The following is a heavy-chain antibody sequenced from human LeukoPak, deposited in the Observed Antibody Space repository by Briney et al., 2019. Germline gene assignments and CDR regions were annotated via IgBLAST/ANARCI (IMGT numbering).Heavy chain of an antibody. J-gene: IGHJ5*02. V-gene: IGHV3-30-3*01. CDR2: ISYDGSNK. Sequence: GGSLRLSCAASGFTFSSYAMHWVRQAPGKGLEWVAVISYDGSNKYYADSVKGRFTISRDNSKNTLYLQMNSLRAEGTAVYYCARESGVPGIAAAGSWFDPWGQGTLVTVSS. CDR3: ARESGVPGIAAAGSWFDP. CDR1: GFTFSSYA. D-gene: IGHD6-13*01.